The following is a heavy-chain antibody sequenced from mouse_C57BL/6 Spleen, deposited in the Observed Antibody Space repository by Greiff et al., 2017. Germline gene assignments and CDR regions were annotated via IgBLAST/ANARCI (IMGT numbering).Heavy chain of an antibody. CDR2: ISSGGDYI. Sequence: EVKLMESGEGLVTPGGSLKLSCAASGFTFSSYAMSWVRQTPEKRLEWVAYISSGGDYIYYADTVKGRFTISRDNARNTLYLQMSSLKSEDTAMYYAVSTTEDWYFDVWGTGTTVTVSS. CDR1: GFTFSSYA. J-gene: IGHJ1*03. V-gene: IGHV5-9-1*02. D-gene: IGHD1-1*01. CDR3: VSTTEDWYFDV.